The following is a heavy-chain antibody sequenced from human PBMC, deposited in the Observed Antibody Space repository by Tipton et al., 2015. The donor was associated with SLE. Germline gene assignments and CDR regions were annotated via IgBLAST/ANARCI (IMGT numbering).Heavy chain of an antibody. D-gene: IGHD3-3*01. V-gene: IGHV4-59*08. CDR2: ISFSGLT. Sequence: TLRLSCTVSGGSISGYYWSWVRQPPGKGLEWIGYISFSGLTNYNPSVRSRVSTSMDTSKNQFSLQMSSVTAADTALYYCARHKLGFSWSYFDSWGQGTLVTVSS. J-gene: IGHJ4*02. CDR3: ARHKLGFSWSYFDS. CDR1: GGSISGYY.